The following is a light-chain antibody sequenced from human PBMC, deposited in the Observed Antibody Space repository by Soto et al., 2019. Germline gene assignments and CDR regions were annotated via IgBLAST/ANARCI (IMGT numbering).Light chain of an antibody. V-gene: IGLV2-14*01. Sequence: QSALTQPASVSGSPGQSITISCTGPSSDVGDYKYVSWYQQHPGKAPKLMIYDVSSRPSGVSNRFSVSKSGNTASLTISGLQAEDEADYYCSSYTSRTTVVFGGGTKLTVL. J-gene: IGLJ2*01. CDR3: SSYTSRTTVV. CDR1: SSDVGDYKY. CDR2: DVS.